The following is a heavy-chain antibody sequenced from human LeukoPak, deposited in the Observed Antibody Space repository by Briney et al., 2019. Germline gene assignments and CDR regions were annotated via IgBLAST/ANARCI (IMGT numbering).Heavy chain of an antibody. CDR2: IYTSEST. CDR1: GGSISSGSYY. D-gene: IGHD2-2*01. Sequence: PSETLSLTCTVSGGSISSGSYYWSWIRQPAGKGLEWIGRIYTSESTNYNPSLKSRVTISVDTSKNQFSLKLSSVTAADTAVYYCARSQDCSSTSCQEYFQHWGQGTLVTVSS. J-gene: IGHJ1*01. CDR3: ARSQDCSSTSCQEYFQH. V-gene: IGHV4-61*02.